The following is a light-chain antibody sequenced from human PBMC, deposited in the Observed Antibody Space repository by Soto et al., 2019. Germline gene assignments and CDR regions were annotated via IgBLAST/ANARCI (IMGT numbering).Light chain of an antibody. CDR2: ANT. CDR1: SSNIGARYD. CDR3: QSYDSSLSAVV. Sequence: QSVLTQPPSLSGAPGQRVAISCTGSSSNIGARYDVNWYQQLPGTAPKLLIYANTNRPSGVPDRFSGSKSGTLASLAITGLQAEDEADYYCQSYDSSLSAVVFGGGTKLTVL. V-gene: IGLV1-40*01. J-gene: IGLJ2*01.